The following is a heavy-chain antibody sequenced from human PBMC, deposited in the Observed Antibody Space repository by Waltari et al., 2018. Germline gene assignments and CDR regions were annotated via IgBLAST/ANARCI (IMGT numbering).Heavy chain of an antibody. J-gene: IGHJ5*02. V-gene: IGHV4-4*02. Sequence: QLHLQESGPGLVKPSGTLSLICAVSGNSVTNSYWWSWVRQPPGMGREWIGQVHGSGKTTYNPSFALRVTLSLDTSTDHGALKMGSAPAADTARYYCARDRGRGLCLDTWGQGTLVT. CDR1: GNSVTNSYW. D-gene: IGHD2-15*01. CDR2: VHGSGKT. CDR3: ARDRGRGLCLDT.